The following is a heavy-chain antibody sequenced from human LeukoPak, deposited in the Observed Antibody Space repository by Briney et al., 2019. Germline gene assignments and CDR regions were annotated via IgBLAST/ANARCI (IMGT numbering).Heavy chain of an antibody. J-gene: IGHJ4*02. Sequence: GASVKVSCKASGYTFTSYAMNWVRQAPGQGLEWMGWINTNTGNPTYAQGFTGRFVFSLDTSVSTAYLQISSLKAEDTAVYYCARVRLIDYYDSSGYFDYWGQGTLVTVSS. CDR3: ARVRLIDYYDSSGYFDY. CDR2: INTNTGNP. CDR1: GYTFTSYA. D-gene: IGHD3-22*01. V-gene: IGHV7-4-1*02.